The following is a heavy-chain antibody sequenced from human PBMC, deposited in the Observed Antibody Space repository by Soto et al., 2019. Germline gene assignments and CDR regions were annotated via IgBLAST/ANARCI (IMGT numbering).Heavy chain of an antibody. V-gene: IGHV1-18*01. CDR2: ISAYNGNT. J-gene: IGHJ5*02. CDR1: GYTFTSYG. Sequence: QVQLVQSGAEVKKPGAPVKVSCKASGYTFTSYGISWVRQASGQGLEWMGWISAYNGNTKYAQKLQGRVTMTTDTSTGTAYMELRSPRSDDTAVYYCARDEAYKWNDGGWFDPWGQGTLVTVSS. CDR3: ARDEAYKWNDGGWFDP. D-gene: IGHD1-1*01.